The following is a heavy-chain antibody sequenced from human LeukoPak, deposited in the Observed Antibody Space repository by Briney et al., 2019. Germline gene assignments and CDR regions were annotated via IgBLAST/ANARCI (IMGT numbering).Heavy chain of an antibody. D-gene: IGHD6-19*01. CDR2: ISGSGGST. Sequence: HPGGSLRLSCAASGFTFSSYAMSWVRQAPGKGLEWVSAISGSGGSTYYADSVKGRFTISRDNSKNTLYLQMNSLRAEDTAVYYCAKDPAPQWLVFGYFQHWGQGTLVTVSS. CDR1: GFTFSSYA. CDR3: AKDPAPQWLVFGYFQH. J-gene: IGHJ1*01. V-gene: IGHV3-23*01.